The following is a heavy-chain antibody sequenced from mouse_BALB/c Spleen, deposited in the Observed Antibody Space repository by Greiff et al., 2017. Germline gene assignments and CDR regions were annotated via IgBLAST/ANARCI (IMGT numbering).Heavy chain of an antibody. CDR1: GYSFTGYT. CDR3: ARRIHPTGRSAMDY. CDR2: INPYNGGT. D-gene: IGHD1-1*01. J-gene: IGHJ4*01. V-gene: IGHV1-18*01. Sequence: EVQLQESGPELVKPGASMKISCKASGYSFTGYTMNWVKQSHGKNLEWIGLINPYNGGTSYNQKFKGKATLTVDKSSSTAYMELLSLTSEDAAVYYCARRIHPTGRSAMDYWGQGTSVTVSS.